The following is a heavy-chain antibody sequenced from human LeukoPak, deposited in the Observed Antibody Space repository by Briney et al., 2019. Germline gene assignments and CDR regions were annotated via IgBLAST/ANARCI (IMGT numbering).Heavy chain of an antibody. Sequence: SETLSLTCTVSGGSISSYYWSCIRQPAGKGLEWIGRIYTSGSTNYNPSLKSRVTMSVDTSKNQFSLKLSSVTAADTAVYYCAGSGYTYGIDAFDIWGQGTMVTVSS. CDR3: AGSGYTYGIDAFDI. CDR1: GGSISSYY. V-gene: IGHV4-4*07. CDR2: IYTSGST. J-gene: IGHJ3*02. D-gene: IGHD5-18*01.